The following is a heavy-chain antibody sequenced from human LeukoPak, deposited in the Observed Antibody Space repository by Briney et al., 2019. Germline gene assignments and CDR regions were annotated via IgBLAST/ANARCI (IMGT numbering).Heavy chain of an antibody. CDR1: GFTFSSYW. CDR2: IKQDGSEK. J-gene: IGHJ6*03. Sequence: GGSLRLSCAASGFTFSSYWMSWVRQAPGKGLEWVANIKQDGSEKYYEDSVKGRFTISRDNAKNSLYLQMNSLRAEDTAVYYCARVWCSSTSCYSTPPDYMDVWGKGTTVTVSS. V-gene: IGHV3-7*01. D-gene: IGHD2-2*02. CDR3: ARVWCSSTSCYSTPPDYMDV.